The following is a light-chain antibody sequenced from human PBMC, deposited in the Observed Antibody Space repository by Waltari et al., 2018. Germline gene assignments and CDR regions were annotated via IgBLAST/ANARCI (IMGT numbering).Light chain of an antibody. CDR1: STDVGGYNY. Sequence: QSALTQPRSVSGSLGQSVTISCTGTSTDVGGYNYVSRYQQRPGEAPQLIIYDVTQRPSGVPDRFSGSKSGNAASLTISGLQGEDEADYYCCSYADRFTVILFGAGTKLTVL. CDR2: DVT. J-gene: IGLJ3*02. CDR3: CSYADRFTVIL. V-gene: IGLV2-11*01.